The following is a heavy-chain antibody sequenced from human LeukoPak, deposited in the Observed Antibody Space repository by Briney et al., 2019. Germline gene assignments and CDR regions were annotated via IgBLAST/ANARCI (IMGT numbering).Heavy chain of an antibody. V-gene: IGHV1-2*02. Sequence: ASVKVSCKASGYTFTGYYMHWVRQAPGQGLEWMGWINPNSGGTNYAQKFQGRVTMTRDTSISTAYMELSSLRSEDTAVYYCARTSTLTGIIIWGQGTMVTVSS. CDR3: ARTSTLTGIII. J-gene: IGHJ3*02. CDR2: INPNSGGT. D-gene: IGHD1-20*01. CDR1: GYTFTGYY.